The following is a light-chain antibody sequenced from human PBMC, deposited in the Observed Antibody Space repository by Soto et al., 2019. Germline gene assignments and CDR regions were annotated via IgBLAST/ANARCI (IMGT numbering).Light chain of an antibody. CDR2: VNT. V-gene: IGLV1-40*01. CDR3: QSYDSSLTI. Sequence: QSVLTQPPSVSGAPGQRVTIPCTGNNSNIGAGYDVHWYQQLPGTAPKLLIYVNTNRPSGVPDRFSGSESGTSASLAITGLQAEDEADYYCQSYDSSLTIFGGGTKLTVL. J-gene: IGLJ2*01. CDR1: NSNIGAGYD.